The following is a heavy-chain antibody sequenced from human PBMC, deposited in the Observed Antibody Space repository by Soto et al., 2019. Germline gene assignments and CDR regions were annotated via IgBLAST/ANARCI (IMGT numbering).Heavy chain of an antibody. D-gene: IGHD3-10*01. J-gene: IGHJ6*03. Sequence: ASVKVSCKASGYTFTSYDINWVRQATGQGLEWMGWMNPNGSNAYDAQNLQSIVTMTNNSFISTYYVVLSSLRSEDTVFYYCAREQSFSDYYYYMDVWGKGTTVTVSS. CDR2: MNPNGSNA. V-gene: IGHV1-8*01. CDR1: GYTFTSYD. CDR3: AREQSFSDYYYYMDV.